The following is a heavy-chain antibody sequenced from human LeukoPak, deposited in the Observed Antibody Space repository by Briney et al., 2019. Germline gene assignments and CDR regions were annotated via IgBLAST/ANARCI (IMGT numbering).Heavy chain of an antibody. J-gene: IGHJ4*02. CDR3: ARVLVLAPDY. CDR1: GFTFSSYS. CDR2: IGSSSSYI. D-gene: IGHD3-3*01. V-gene: IGHV3-21*01. Sequence: GGSLRLSCAASGFTFSSYSMNWVRQAPGKGLEWVSSIGSSSSYIYYADSVKGRFTISRDNAKNSLYLQMNSLRAEDTAVYYCARVLVLAPDYWGQGTLVTVSS.